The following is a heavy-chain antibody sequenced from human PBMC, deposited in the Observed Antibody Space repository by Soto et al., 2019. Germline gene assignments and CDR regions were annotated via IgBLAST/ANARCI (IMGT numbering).Heavy chain of an antibody. V-gene: IGHV3-23*01. CDR2: ISGTGGST. D-gene: IGHD3-22*01. CDR3: AKEMTSGYYLFDY. CDR1: GFTFSSYA. Sequence: EVQLLQSGGGLVQPVGSLRLSCAASGFTFSSYAMSWVRQTPGKGLEWVSTISGTGGSTYYPDSVKGRFTISRDNSKNTVYLQINSLRAEDAAVSYCAKEMTSGYYLFDYWGQGTLVTVSS. J-gene: IGHJ4*02.